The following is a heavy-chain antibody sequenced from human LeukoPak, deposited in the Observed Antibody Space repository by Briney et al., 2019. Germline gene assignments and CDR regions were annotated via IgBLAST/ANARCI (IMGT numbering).Heavy chain of an antibody. CDR3: ATKPPLGLNNWFDP. V-gene: IGHV1-2*02. CDR2: INPNSGGT. Sequence: ASVKVSCKASGYTFTGYYMHWVRQAPGQGLEWMGWINPNSGGTNYAQKFQGRVTITADESTSTAYMELSSLRSEDTAVYYCATKPPLGLNNWFDPWGQGTLVTVSS. CDR1: GYTFTGYY. J-gene: IGHJ5*02. D-gene: IGHD7-27*01.